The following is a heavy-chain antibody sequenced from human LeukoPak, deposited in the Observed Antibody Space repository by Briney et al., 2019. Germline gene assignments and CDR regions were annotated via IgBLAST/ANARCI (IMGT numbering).Heavy chain of an antibody. CDR3: ARESSYSSGWYYFAY. V-gene: IGHV3-53*01. Sequence: HPGGSLRLSCAVSGFTVSSNYMSWVRQAPGKGLEWVSVIYSGGSTYYADSVKGRFTISRDNSKNTLYLQMNSLRAEDTAVYYCARESSYSSGWYYFAYWSQGTLVTVSS. CDR2: IYSGGST. J-gene: IGHJ4*02. D-gene: IGHD6-19*01. CDR1: GFTVSSNY.